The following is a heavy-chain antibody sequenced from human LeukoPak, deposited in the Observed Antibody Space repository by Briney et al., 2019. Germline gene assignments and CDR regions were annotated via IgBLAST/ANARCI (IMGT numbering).Heavy chain of an antibody. V-gene: IGHV4-61*02. J-gene: IGHJ4*02. CDR3: ARNSGSFLDY. CDR2: IYTSGST. CDR1: GGSISSGNYY. Sequence: SETLSLTCTVSGGSISSGNYYWSWIRQPAGKGLEWIGRIYTSGSTNYSPSLKSRVTISVDTSKNQFSLKLSSVTAADTAVYYCARNSGSFLDYWGQGTLVTVSS. D-gene: IGHD1-26*01.